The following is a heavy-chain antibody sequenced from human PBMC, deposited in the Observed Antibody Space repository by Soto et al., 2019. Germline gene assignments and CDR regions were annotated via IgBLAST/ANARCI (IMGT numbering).Heavy chain of an antibody. V-gene: IGHV4-59*01. CDR1: SGSISSYY. CDR2: AYYSGTT. D-gene: IGHD3-10*01. Sequence: QVQLLQSGPRLVKPSETLSLTCTVASGSISSYYWSWLRQPPGKGLEWIGYAYYSGTTNYNSSLKSGVTISLDTSKNQFSLTLNSVTAADTAVYSCARTPFYYFGLGTHLYYFDSGDQGALVTVSS. J-gene: IGHJ4*02. CDR3: ARTPFYYFGLGTHLYYFDS.